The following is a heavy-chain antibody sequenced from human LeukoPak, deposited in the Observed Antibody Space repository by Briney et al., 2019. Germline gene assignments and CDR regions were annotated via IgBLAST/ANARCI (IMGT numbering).Heavy chain of an antibody. J-gene: IGHJ4*02. Sequence: SETLSLTCSVSSGSISSGGYWWSWIRQHPGKGLEWIGYLYYSGTTYYNPSLKSRVTISIDKSKNLFSLKLRSVTAADTAVYYCASGSGRCYFDHWGQGTLVSVSS. CDR1: SGSISSGGYW. CDR3: ASGSGRCYFDH. D-gene: IGHD3-10*01. CDR2: LYYSGTT. V-gene: IGHV4-31*03.